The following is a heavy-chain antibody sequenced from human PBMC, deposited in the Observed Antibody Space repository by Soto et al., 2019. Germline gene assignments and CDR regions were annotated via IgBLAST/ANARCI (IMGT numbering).Heavy chain of an antibody. D-gene: IGHD2-15*01. CDR3: ARDGGYCSGGSCRMGHRWFDP. J-gene: IGHJ5*02. Sequence: QVQLVQSGAEVKKPGSSVKVSCKASGGTFSSYAISWVRQAPGQGLEWMGGIIPIFGTANYAQKFQGRVTSTADEATSTAYMELSSLRSEDTAVYYCARDGGYCSGGSCRMGHRWFDPWGQGTLVTVSS. CDR2: IIPIFGTA. CDR1: GGTFSSYA. V-gene: IGHV1-69*01.